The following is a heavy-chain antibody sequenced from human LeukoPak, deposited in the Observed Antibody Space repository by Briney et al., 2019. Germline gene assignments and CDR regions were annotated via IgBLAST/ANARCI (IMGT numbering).Heavy chain of an antibody. J-gene: IGHJ4*02. D-gene: IGHD3-10*01. Sequence: GGSLRLSCAASGFTFSSYSMNWVRQAPGKGLEWVSSISRTRSYINYADSVKGRFTISRDNAKNSLYLQMNSLRAEDTAVYYCARVVGGQYGSGIDFWGQGTLVTVSS. CDR2: ISRTRSYI. V-gene: IGHV3-21*01. CDR3: ARVVGGQYGSGIDF. CDR1: GFTFSSYS.